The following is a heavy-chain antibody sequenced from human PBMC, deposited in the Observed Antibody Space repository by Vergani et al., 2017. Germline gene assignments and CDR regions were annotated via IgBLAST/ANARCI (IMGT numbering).Heavy chain of an antibody. CDR3: ASNPRLGGDVVDS. J-gene: IGHJ4*02. CDR1: GGSFNTYY. CDR2: IYSTGST. V-gene: IGHV4-59*13. Sequence: QVQLEESGPGLVKPSETLSLTCTVSGGSFNTYYWSWIRQSPGKGLGWFGCIYSTGSTNYNPSLNSRVTMSVDTSKNQFSLRLRSVTAAVTAVYFCASNPRLGGDVVDSWGQGTLVTVSS. D-gene: IGHD3-16*01.